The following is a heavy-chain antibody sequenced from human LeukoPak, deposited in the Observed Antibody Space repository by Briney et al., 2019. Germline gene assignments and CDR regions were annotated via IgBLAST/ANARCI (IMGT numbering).Heavy chain of an antibody. CDR3: ATGRIVVGATPQPNYYGMDV. CDR2: FDPEDGET. Sequence: ASVKVSCKVSGYTLTELSMHWVRQAPGKGLEWMGGFDPEDGETIYAQKFQGRVTMTEDTSTDTAYMELSSLRSEDTAVYYCATGRIVVGATPQPNYYGMDVWRQGTTVTVSS. J-gene: IGHJ6*02. V-gene: IGHV1-24*01. CDR1: GYTLTELS. D-gene: IGHD2-15*01.